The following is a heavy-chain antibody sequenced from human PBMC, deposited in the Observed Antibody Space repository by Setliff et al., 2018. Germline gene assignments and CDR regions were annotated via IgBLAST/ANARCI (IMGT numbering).Heavy chain of an antibody. CDR3: VRDSSADYYDNDYFKY. V-gene: IGHV3-30*02. D-gene: IGHD2-21*02. CDR1: GFTFSSYG. Sequence: GSLRLSCAASGFTFSSYGMHWVRQAPGKGLEWVAFIRYDGSNKYYADSVKGRFTISRDNSKNTLYLQMNILRPEDTALYYCVRDSSADYYDNDYFKYWGQGALVTVSS. CDR2: IRYDGSNK. J-gene: IGHJ1*01.